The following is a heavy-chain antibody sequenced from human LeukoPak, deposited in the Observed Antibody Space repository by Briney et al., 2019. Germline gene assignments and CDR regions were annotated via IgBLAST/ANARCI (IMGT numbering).Heavy chain of an antibody. CDR1: GGSISSGGYY. J-gene: IGHJ4*02. CDR2: IYYSGST. V-gene: IGHV4-31*03. CDR3: ATQYYDSSGYSFDY. Sequence: SETLSLTCTVSGGSISSGGYYWSWIRRHPGKGLEWIGYIYYSGSTYYNPSLKSRVTISVDTSKNQFSLKLSSVTAADTAVYYCATQYYDSSGYSFDYWGQGTLVTVSS. D-gene: IGHD3-22*01.